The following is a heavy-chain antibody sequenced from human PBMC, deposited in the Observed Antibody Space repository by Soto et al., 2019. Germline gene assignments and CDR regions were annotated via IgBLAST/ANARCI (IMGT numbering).Heavy chain of an antibody. J-gene: IGHJ4*02. D-gene: IGHD3-10*01. CDR2: ISGSGGST. V-gene: IGHV3-23*01. Sequence: GGSLRLSCAASGFTFSSYAMSWVRQAPGKGLEWVSAISGSGGSTYYADSVKGRFTISRDNSKNTLYLQMNSLRAEDTAVYYCATGPSTYIWFGEPADSYFDYWGQGTLVTVSS. CDR3: ATGPSTYIWFGEPADSYFDY. CDR1: GFTFSSYA.